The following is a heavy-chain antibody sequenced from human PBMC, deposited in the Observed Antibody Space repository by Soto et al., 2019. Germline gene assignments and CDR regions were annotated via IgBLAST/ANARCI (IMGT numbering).Heavy chain of an antibody. J-gene: IGHJ4*02. D-gene: IGHD6-19*01. CDR2: INPNSGGT. CDR3: ASAAVTGTAGLDF. CDR1: GYTFSGFY. Sequence: QVLLLQSGAEVKKPGASVKVSCKASGYTFSGFYMHWVRQAPGQGLEWMGWINPNSGGTKSAEKFQGRVTMTRDTSISTAYTELSRLTSDDTAVYYCASAAVTGTAGLDFWGQGTQVTVSS. V-gene: IGHV1-2*02.